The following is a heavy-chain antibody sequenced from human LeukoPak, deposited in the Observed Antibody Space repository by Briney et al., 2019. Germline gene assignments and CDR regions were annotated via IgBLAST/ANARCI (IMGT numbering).Heavy chain of an antibody. CDR2: VRAYNGNT. CDR3: ARRTLYYYYYMDV. V-gene: IGHV1-18*01. J-gene: IGHJ6*03. Sequence: GASVTVSFTSSGYTCTSNGISWGWQAPGQGLEWVGWVRAYNGNTNYAQKLQGRVTMTTDTSTSTVYVELRSLRSDDTAVYYCARRTLYYYYYMDVWGKGTTVTVAS. CDR1: GYTCTSNG.